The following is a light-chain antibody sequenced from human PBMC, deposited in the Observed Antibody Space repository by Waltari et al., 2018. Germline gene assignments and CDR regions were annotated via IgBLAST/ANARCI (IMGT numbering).Light chain of an antibody. V-gene: IGKV3-20*01. J-gene: IGKJ4*01. CDR2: GAS. Sequence: EIVLTQSPGTLSLSPGERATLSCRASQSVSSSYLAWDQQKPGQAPRLLIYGASSRAAGIPDRFSGSWSGTDFTLTISRLEPEDFAVYYCQQYGTSPPLTFGGGTKVEIK. CDR3: QQYGTSPPLT. CDR1: QSVSSSY.